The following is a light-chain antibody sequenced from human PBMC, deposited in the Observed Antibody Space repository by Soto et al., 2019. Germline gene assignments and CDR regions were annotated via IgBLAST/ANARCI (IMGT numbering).Light chain of an antibody. J-gene: IGKJ5*01. CDR1: QSISRN. V-gene: IGKV1-39*01. Sequence: DIQMTQSPSSLSASVGDRVTITCRASQSISRNLNWYQHKPGKAPKLLIYAASSLQNGVPSRFSGGGSGTEVTLSISSLQPEDFGTYYCHLSYTTASITFGQGTRLEIK. CDR3: HLSYTTASIT. CDR2: AAS.